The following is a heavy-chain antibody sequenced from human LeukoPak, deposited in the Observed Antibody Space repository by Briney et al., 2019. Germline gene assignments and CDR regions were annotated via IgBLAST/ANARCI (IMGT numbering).Heavy chain of an antibody. CDR3: ARELYGDYSNWFDP. V-gene: IGHV3-33*01. CDR1: GFTFSSYC. CDR2: IWYDGSNK. Sequence: GGSLRLSCAASGFTFSSYCMHWVRQAPGKGLEWVAVIWYDGSNKYYADSVKGRFTISRDNSKNTLYLQMNSLRAEDTAVYYCARELYGDYSNWFDPWGQGTLVTVSS. J-gene: IGHJ5*02. D-gene: IGHD4-17*01.